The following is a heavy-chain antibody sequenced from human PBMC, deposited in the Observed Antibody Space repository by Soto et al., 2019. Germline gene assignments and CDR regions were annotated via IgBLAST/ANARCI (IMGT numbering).Heavy chain of an antibody. CDR2: ISGSGGST. V-gene: IGHV3-23*01. D-gene: IGHD1-26*01. J-gene: IGHJ5*02. CDR3: AKGIVGATTMDWFDP. Sequence: VRQAPGKGLEWVSAISGSGGSTYYADSVKGRFTISRDNSKNTLYLQMNSLRAEDTAVYYCAKGIVGATTMDWFDPWGQGTLVTVSS.